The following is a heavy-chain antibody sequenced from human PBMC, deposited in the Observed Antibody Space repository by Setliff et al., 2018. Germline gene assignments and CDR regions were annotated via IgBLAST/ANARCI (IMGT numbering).Heavy chain of an antibody. Sequence: GGSLRLSCVTSGFTFSNYWMTWVRQAPGKGLEWVANIKRDESEKNYVDSVKGRFTISRDNAKNSLYLQMNSLRGEDTAVYFCAVIDWGENFYNMDVWGKGTTVTVS. CDR2: IKRDESEK. D-gene: IGHD7-27*01. V-gene: IGHV3-7*01. CDR1: GFTFSNYW. J-gene: IGHJ6*03. CDR3: AVIDWGENFYNMDV.